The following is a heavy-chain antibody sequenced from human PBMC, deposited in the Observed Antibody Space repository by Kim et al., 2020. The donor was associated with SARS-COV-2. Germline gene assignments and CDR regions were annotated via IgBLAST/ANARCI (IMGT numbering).Heavy chain of an antibody. V-gene: IGHV3-7*01. CDR1: GFSLGDYW. CDR3: ARWTSTSYY. CDR2: IKQDGTDK. Sequence: GGSLRLSCAASGFSLGDYWMSWVRQAPGKGLEWVANIKQDGTDKHYVDSVKGRFTISRDNAKNSLYLQMNSLRAEDTAVYYCARWTSTSYYWGQGTLVTVSS. J-gene: IGHJ4*02. D-gene: IGHD2-2*01.